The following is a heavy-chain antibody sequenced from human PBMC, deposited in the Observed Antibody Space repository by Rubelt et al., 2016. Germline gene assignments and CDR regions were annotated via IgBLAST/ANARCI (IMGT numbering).Heavy chain of an antibody. D-gene: IGHD2-2*01. Sequence: QLQLQESGPGLVKPSQTLSLTCTVSGYSISSGYYWGWIRQPPGKGLEWIGSIYHSGSTYYNPTLKSRVTISVDTSKNQFSLKLSSVTAADTAVYYCARIPGYCTSTSCLDYWGQGTLVTVSS. V-gene: IGHV4-38-2*02. J-gene: IGHJ4*02. CDR3: ARIPGYCTSTSCLDY. CDR1: GYSISSGYY. CDR2: IYHSGST.